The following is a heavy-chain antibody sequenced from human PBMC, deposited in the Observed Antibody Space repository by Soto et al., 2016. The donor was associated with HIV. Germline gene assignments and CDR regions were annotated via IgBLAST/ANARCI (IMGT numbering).Heavy chain of an antibody. Sequence: EVQLVESGGGLVKPGGSLRLSCAASGFTFSNAWMSWVRQAPGKGLEWVGRIKSKTDGGTTDYAAPVKGRFTISRDDSKNTLYLQMNSLKTEDTAVYYCTTDTRNLRYFDWLPSGYWGQGTLVTVSS. J-gene: IGHJ4*02. CDR2: IKSKTDGGTT. CDR1: GFTFSNAW. D-gene: IGHD3-9*01. CDR3: TTDTRNLRYFDWLPSGY. V-gene: IGHV3-15*01.